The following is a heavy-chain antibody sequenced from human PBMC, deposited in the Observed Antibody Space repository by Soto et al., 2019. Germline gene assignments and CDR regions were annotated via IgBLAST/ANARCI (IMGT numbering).Heavy chain of an antibody. CDR1: GFTFSSYA. Sequence: EVQLLESGGGLVQPGGSLRLSCAASGFTFSSYAMSWVRQAPGKGLEWVSAISGSGGSTYYADTVKGRFTISRDNSKNTLDLQMNGLRTEDTAVYDCAKGKSYSNMDVWGKGTTVTVSS. CDR2: ISGSGGST. V-gene: IGHV3-23*01. D-gene: IGHD3-10*01. J-gene: IGHJ6*03. CDR3: AKGKSYSNMDV.